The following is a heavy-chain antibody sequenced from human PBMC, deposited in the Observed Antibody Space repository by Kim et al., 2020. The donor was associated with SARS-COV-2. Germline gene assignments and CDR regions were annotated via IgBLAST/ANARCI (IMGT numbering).Heavy chain of an antibody. CDR1: GFTFDDYA. Sequence: GGSLRLSCAASGFTFDDYAMHWVRQAPGKGLEWVSGISWNSGSIGYADSVKGRFTISRDNAKNSLYLQMNSLRAEDTALYYCAKDKGQGVGATTGFDYWGQGTLVTVSS. CDR3: AKDKGQGVGATTGFDY. V-gene: IGHV3-9*01. D-gene: IGHD1-26*01. J-gene: IGHJ4*02. CDR2: ISWNSGSI.